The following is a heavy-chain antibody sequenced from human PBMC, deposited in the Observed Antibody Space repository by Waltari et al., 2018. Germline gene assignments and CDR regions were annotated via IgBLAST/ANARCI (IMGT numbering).Heavy chain of an antibody. V-gene: IGHV4-34*01. CDR3: ARLEDCTGPGGNCYSGDVFALDV. CDR1: GGPVRGYY. D-gene: IGHD2-8*02. CDR2: INHAPNR. Sequence: QVHLQQWGAGALQPLDPLSLTCGVFGGPVRGYYWGWIRQRSGKGLEWIGEINHAPNRNYSPTLKNRVTMSVDTSKNQFSLKLSSVTAADTGIYYCARLEDCTGPGGNCYSGDVFALDVWGQGTMVTVSS. J-gene: IGHJ6*02.